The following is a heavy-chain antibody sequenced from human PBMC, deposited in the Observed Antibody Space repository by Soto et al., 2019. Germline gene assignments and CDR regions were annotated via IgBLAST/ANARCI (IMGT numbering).Heavy chain of an antibody. CDR1: GFTFSDYA. D-gene: IGHD1-26*01. CDR3: GRLGPAVGVTGPSDY. J-gene: IGHJ4*02. V-gene: IGHV3-21*01. CDR2: INTNSYYI. Sequence: EVQLVESGGGLVKPGGSLRLSCAAFGFTFSDYAMSWVRQAPWKGLEWVSSINTNSYYIYYGDSVKGRFTTSRDNAQNSLYLQMNSLRVEDTAVYYCGRLGPAVGVTGPSDYWGQGTMVIVSS.